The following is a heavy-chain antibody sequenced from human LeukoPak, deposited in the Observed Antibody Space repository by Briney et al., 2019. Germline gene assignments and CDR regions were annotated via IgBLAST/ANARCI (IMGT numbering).Heavy chain of an antibody. CDR1: GGTFSSYA. D-gene: IGHD6-6*01. CDR3: ARTPLDSSFFDY. Sequence: SVKVSCRASGGTFSSYAISWVRQAPGQGLEWMGGIIPIFGTANYAQKFQGRVTITTDESTSTAYMELSSLRSEDTAVYYCARTPLDSSFFDYWGQGTLVTVSS. J-gene: IGHJ4*02. V-gene: IGHV1-69*05. CDR2: IIPIFGTA.